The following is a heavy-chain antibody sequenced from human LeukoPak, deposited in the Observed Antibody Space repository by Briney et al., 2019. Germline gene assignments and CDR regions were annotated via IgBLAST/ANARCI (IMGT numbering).Heavy chain of an antibody. CDR1: GGSISSYY. D-gene: IGHD2-2*01. V-gene: IGHV4-4*07. CDR3: ARGGDCSSTSCYEFDY. J-gene: IGHJ4*02. CDR2: IYTSGST. Sequence: SETLSLTCTVSGGSISSYYWSWIRQPAGKGLEWIGRIYTSGSTNYNPSLKSRVTMSVDTSKNQFSLKLSSVTAADTAVYYCARGGDCSSTSCYEFDYWGQGTLVTVPS.